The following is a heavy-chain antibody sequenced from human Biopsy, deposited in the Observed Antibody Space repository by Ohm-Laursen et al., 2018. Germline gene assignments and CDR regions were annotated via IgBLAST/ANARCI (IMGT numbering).Heavy chain of an antibody. Sequence: RSLRLSCTAFGFTFSSYGMHWVRQAPGKGLEWVAVIWYDGSNKYYADSVKGRFTISRDNSKNTLYLQMNSLRAEDTAVYYCASEMMSEAGGFDYWGQGTLVTVSS. V-gene: IGHV3-33*01. CDR1: GFTFSSYG. J-gene: IGHJ4*02. D-gene: IGHD3-10*01. CDR2: IWYDGSNK. CDR3: ASEMMSEAGGFDY.